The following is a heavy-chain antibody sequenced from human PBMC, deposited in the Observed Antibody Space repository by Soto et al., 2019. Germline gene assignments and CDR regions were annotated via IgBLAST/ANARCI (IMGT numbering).Heavy chain of an antibody. CDR2: INAGNGNT. CDR3: ARDMQLWRLDY. CDR1: GYTFTNYA. V-gene: IGHV1-3*01. D-gene: IGHD5-18*01. J-gene: IGHJ4*02. Sequence: ASVKVSCKASGYTFTNYAMHWVRQAPGQRLEWMGWINAGNGNTKYSQKFQGRVTITRDTSASTAYMELSSLRSEDTAIYYCARDMQLWRLDYWGQGTQVTVSS.